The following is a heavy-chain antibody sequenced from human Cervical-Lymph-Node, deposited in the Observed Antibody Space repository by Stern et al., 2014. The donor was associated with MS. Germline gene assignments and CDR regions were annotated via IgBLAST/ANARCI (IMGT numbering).Heavy chain of an antibody. J-gene: IGHJ4*02. CDR1: GFTFSSYA. CDR2: ISGSGDST. V-gene: IGHV3-23*04. Sequence: EVQLVESGGGLVQPGGSLRLSCAASGFTFSSYAMSWVRQTPGKGLERVSTISGSGDSTYYADSVKGRFTISRDNSKNTLYLQMNSLRAEDTAVYYCANNIVATQDFDYWGQGTLVTVSS. D-gene: IGHD5-12*01. CDR3: ANNIVATQDFDY.